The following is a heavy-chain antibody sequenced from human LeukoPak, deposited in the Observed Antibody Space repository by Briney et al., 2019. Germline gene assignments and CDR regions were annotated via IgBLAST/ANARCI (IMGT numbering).Heavy chain of an antibody. CDR2: IYYSGST. Sequence: SETLSLTCTVSGGSISSGGYYWSWIRQHPGKGLEWIGYIYYSGSTYYNPSLKSRVTISVDTSKNQFSLKLSSVTAADTAVYYCARDAGPGSGSYYFVFDPWGQGTLVTVSS. CDR1: GGSISSGGYY. CDR3: ARDAGPGSGSYYFVFDP. D-gene: IGHD3-10*01. J-gene: IGHJ5*02. V-gene: IGHV4-31*03.